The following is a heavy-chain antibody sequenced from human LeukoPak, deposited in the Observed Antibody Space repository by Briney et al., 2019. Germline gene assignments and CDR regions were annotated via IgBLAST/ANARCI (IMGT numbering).Heavy chain of an antibody. CDR2: INHSGST. CDR3: ARGLRGYSGSDFDY. V-gene: IGHV4-34*01. D-gene: IGHD5-12*01. Sequence: KSSETLSLTCAVYGGSFSGYYWSWIRQPPGKGLEWIGEINHSGSTNYNPSLKSRVTISVDTSKSQFSLKLSSVTAADTAVYYCARGLRGYSGSDFDYWGQGTLVTVSS. CDR1: GGSFSGYY. J-gene: IGHJ4*02.